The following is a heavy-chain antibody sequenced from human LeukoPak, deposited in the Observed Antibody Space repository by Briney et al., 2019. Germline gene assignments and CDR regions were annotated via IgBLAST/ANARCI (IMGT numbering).Heavy chain of an antibody. CDR1: GGTFSSYA. Sequence: SVKVSCKSSGGTFSSYAISWVRQAPGQGLEWMGRIIPIFGTANYAQKFQGRVTITTDESTSTAYMEPSSLRSEDTAVYYCATSGMIVGTTLDYWGQGTLVTVSS. CDR2: IIPIFGTA. J-gene: IGHJ4*02. V-gene: IGHV1-69*05. CDR3: ATSGMIVGTTLDY. D-gene: IGHD3-22*01.